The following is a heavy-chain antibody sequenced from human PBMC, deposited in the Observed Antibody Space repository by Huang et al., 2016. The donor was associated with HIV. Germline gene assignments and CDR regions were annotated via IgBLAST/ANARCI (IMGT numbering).Heavy chain of an antibody. Sequence: QVQLQQWGAGLLKPSETLSLTCAVYGGSFSGYYWHWIRQSPTKGLEWIVQINNSGSTNYNPSLKSRVTISVDTSMNQFSLKLTSVTAADTAVYYCAREVMITFGGPFDPWGHGNLVTVSS. D-gene: IGHD3-16*01. V-gene: IGHV4-34*01. CDR1: GGSFSGYY. CDR2: INNSGST. CDR3: AREVMITFGGPFDP. J-gene: IGHJ5*02.